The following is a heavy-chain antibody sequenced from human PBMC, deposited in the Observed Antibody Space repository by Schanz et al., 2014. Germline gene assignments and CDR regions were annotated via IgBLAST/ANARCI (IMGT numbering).Heavy chain of an antibody. D-gene: IGHD6-6*01. Sequence: QVQLVQSGAEVKKPGASVKVSCKAFGYTFTGYYMHWVRQAPGQGLEWMGWINPNSGGTNYAQKFQGRVTMTRDTSISTAYMELSRLRSDDTTVYYCARAGQDFEYSSLSPIWYFDLWGRGTLVTVSS. CDR3: ARAGQDFEYSSLSPIWYFDL. J-gene: IGHJ2*01. CDR1: GYTFTGYY. CDR2: INPNSGGT. V-gene: IGHV1-2*02.